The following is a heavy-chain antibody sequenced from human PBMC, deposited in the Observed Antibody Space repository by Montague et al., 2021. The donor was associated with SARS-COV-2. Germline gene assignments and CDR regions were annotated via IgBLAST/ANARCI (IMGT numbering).Heavy chain of an antibody. CDR3: ARDKITIFGVVIIDY. CDR1: GFTFSSYS. Sequence: SLRLSCAASGFTFSSYSMNWVRQAPGKGLEWVSSISSSSSYIYYAASVKGRFTISRDNAKNSLYLQMNSLRAEDTAVYYCARDKITIFGVVIIDYWGQGTLVSVSS. V-gene: IGHV3-21*01. J-gene: IGHJ4*02. CDR2: ISSSSSYI. D-gene: IGHD3-3*01.